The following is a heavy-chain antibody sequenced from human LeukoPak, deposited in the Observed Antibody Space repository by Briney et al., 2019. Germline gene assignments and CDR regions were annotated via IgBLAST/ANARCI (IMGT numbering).Heavy chain of an antibody. CDR2: IYSGGST. D-gene: IGHD7-27*01. Sequence: GGSLRLSCAASGFTVSSNYMTWVRQAPGKGLEWVSVIYSGGSTYYADSVKGRFTISRDNSKNTLYLQMNSLRAEDTAVYYCTRNWGSDNWFDPWGQGTLVTVSS. CDR3: TRNWGSDNWFDP. V-gene: IGHV3-53*01. CDR1: GFTVSSNY. J-gene: IGHJ5*02.